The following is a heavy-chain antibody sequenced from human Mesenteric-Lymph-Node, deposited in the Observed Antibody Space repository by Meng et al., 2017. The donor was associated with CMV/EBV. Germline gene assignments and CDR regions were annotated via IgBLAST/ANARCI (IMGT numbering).Heavy chain of an antibody. CDR3: ARGQYQLLSYYYYYYGMDV. D-gene: IGHD2-2*01. V-gene: IGHV3-7*01. CDR2: IKQDGSEK. J-gene: IGHJ6*02. CDR1: GFTFSDYW. Sequence: GGSLRLSCAASGFTFSDYWMTWVRQAPGKGLECVANIKQDGSEKYYVDSVKGRFTISRDNAKNSLYLQMNSLRAEDTAVYYCARGQYQLLSYYYYYYGMDVWGQGTTVTVSS.